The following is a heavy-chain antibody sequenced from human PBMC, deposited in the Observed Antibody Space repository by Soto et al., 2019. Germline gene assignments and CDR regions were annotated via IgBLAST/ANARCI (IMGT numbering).Heavy chain of an antibody. J-gene: IGHJ5*02. Sequence: QVQLVQSGAEVKTPGASVKLSCKASGYTFTNYGISWVRQAPGQGLECMGWISAYNGNPNYAQNLQDIITMTTDTSTSPAYMELRSRSSDATAAYYCVRQDVVVPRGIYEFDPWGQGTLVTVSS. V-gene: IGHV1-18*04. CDR2: ISAYNGNP. CDR1: GYTFTNYG. D-gene: IGHD2-2*01. CDR3: VRQDVVVPRGIYEFDP.